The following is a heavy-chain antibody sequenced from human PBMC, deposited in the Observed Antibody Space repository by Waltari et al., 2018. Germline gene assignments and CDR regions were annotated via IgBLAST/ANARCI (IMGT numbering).Heavy chain of an antibody. V-gene: IGHV4-38-2*01. Sequence: QVQLQESGPGLVKPSETLSLTCAVSGYSISSGYYWGWIRQPPGKGLEGLGSIYHSGRTYYNRSLKSRVTISVDTSNNQFSLKRSSVAAADAAVYYCARTADSNWFDPWGQGTLVTVSS. CDR1: GYSISSGYY. D-gene: IGHD5-18*01. J-gene: IGHJ5*02. CDR3: ARTADSNWFDP. CDR2: IYHSGRT.